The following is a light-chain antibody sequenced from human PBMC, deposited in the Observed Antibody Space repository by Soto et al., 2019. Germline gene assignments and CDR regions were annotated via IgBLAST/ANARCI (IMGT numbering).Light chain of an antibody. CDR1: QNINNY. V-gene: IGKV1-33*01. CDR3: QQYQSRPT. CDR2: DAS. Sequence: QSPSXLSAXVGDXXTXTXQASQNINNYLNWYQQKPVRAPKVLIYDASNLEAGVPSRFRRSGSGTDFTFTISRLQPEDIATYYCQQYQSRPTFGQGTPLEI. J-gene: IGKJ5*01.